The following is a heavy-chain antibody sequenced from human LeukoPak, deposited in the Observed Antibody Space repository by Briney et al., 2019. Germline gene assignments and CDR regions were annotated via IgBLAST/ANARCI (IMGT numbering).Heavy chain of an antibody. D-gene: IGHD1-1*01. CDR1: EFTLSYFW. J-gene: IGHJ4*02. CDR2: INPDGTTE. CDR3: AKLIREVTTYDY. V-gene: IGHV3-7*01. Sequence: SGGSLRRSCTTSEFTLSYFWMSWVRQAPGKGLEWVASINPDGTTEHYVDSVKGRFTVSRDNAKNSLFLQMNTLRVEDTAVYHCAKLIREVTTYDYWGPGALVTVSS.